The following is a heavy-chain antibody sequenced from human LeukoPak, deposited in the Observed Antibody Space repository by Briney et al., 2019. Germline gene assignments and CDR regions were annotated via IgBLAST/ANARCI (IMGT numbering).Heavy chain of an antibody. J-gene: IGHJ4*02. CDR3: ARRHVEYSSSSDPYYFDY. CDR2: IYYSGST. CDR1: GGSISSSSYY. Sequence: SETLSLTCTVSGGSISSSSYYWGWIRQPPGKGLEWIGSIYYSGSTYYNPSLKSRVTVSVDTSKNQFSLKLSSVTAADTAVYYCARRHVEYSSSSDPYYFDYWGQGTLVTVSS. D-gene: IGHD6-6*01. V-gene: IGHV4-39*07.